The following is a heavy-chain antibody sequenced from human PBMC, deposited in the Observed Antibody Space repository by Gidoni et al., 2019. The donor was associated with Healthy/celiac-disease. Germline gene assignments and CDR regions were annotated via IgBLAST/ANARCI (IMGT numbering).Heavy chain of an antibody. J-gene: IGHJ4*02. CDR1: GGHLSSDA. Sequence: QVQLVTSGAEAKKPGASLKVSCKAAGGHLSSDAISWVRQAPGQGLEWVGRKIPILGIANYAKKFQGRVTITADKSTSTAYMELSSLGSEDTALYYCARPFEYSSSSAGDDFDYWGQGTLVTVSS. D-gene: IGHD6-6*01. CDR2: KIPILGIA. V-gene: IGHV1-69*09. CDR3: ARPFEYSSSSAGDDFDY.